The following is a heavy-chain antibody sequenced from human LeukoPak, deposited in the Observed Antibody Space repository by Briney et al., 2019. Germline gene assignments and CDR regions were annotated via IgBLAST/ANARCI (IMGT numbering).Heavy chain of an antibody. CDR1: GGSISSYY. Sequence: SETLSLTCTVSGGSISSYYWSWIRQPPGKGLEWIGYIYYSGSTNYNPSLKSRVTISVDTSKNQISLKLSSVTAADTAVYYCARVDTAMVTGYYYYYGMDVWGQGTTVTVSS. CDR2: IYYSGST. V-gene: IGHV4-59*01. D-gene: IGHD5-18*01. CDR3: ARVDTAMVTGYYYYYGMDV. J-gene: IGHJ6*02.